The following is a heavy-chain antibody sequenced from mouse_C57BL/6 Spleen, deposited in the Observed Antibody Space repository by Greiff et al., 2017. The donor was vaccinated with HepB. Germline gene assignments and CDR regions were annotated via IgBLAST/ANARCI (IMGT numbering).Heavy chain of an antibody. V-gene: IGHV1-82*01. CDR2: IYPGDGDT. D-gene: IGHD1-1*01. J-gene: IGHJ2*01. Sequence: LEESGPELVKPGASVKISCKASGYAFSSSWMNWVKQRPGKGLEWIGRIYPGDGDTNYNGKFKGKATLTADKSSSTAYMQLSSLTSEDSAVYFCANYGSNFDYWGQGTTLTVSS. CDR3: ANYGSNFDY. CDR1: GYAFSSSW.